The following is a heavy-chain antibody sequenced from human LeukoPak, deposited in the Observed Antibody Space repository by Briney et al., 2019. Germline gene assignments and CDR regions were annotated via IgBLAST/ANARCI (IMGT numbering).Heavy chain of an antibody. J-gene: IGHJ4*02. CDR2: IWYDGSNK. CDR3: ARDSSAGGGNYLEN. D-gene: IGHD4-23*01. Sequence: PGRSLRLSCAASGFTFGSSGMHWVRQAQGKGPEWVAVIWYDGSNKYYAHSVKGRFTISRDNSKNTLYLQMNSLRAEDTALYYCARDSSAGGGNYLENWGQGTLVTVSS. CDR1: GFTFGSSG. V-gene: IGHV3-33*01.